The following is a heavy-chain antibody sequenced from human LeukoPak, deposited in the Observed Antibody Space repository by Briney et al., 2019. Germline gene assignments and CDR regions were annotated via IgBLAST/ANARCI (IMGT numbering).Heavy chain of an antibody. CDR1: GFTFSSYG. CDR2: ISYDGSNK. Sequence: PGGSLRLSCAASGFTFSSYGTHWVRQAPGKGLEWVAVISYDGSNKYYGDSVKCRFTISRYNSKNTLYLQMNSLRAEDTAVYYCAKDSGGSCDYWGQGTLVTVSS. CDR3: AKDSGGSCDY. V-gene: IGHV3-30*18. D-gene: IGHD2-15*01. J-gene: IGHJ4*02.